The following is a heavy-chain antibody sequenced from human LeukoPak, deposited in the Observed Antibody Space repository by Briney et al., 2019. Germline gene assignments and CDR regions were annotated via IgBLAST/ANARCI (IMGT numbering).Heavy chain of an antibody. Sequence: GGSLRLSCAASGFTFSSYWMHWVRQAPGKGLVWVSRTNSDGSSTSYADSVKGRFTISRDNAKNTLYLQMNSLRAEDTAVHYCARASIKRLQQLAKGINFDYWGQGTLVTVSS. CDR3: ARASIKRLQQLAKGINFDY. V-gene: IGHV3-74*01. D-gene: IGHD6-13*01. CDR1: GFTFSSYW. J-gene: IGHJ4*02. CDR2: TNSDGSST.